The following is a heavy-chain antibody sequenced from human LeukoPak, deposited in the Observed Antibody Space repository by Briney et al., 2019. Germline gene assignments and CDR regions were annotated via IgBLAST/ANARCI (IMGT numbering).Heavy chain of an antibody. Sequence: PGGSLRLSCAASGFTFSSYSMNWVRQAPGKGLEWVSYISSSSSTIYYADSVKGRFTISRDNAKNSLYLQMNSLRAEDTAVYYCARGGYYDDSSGYTYWGQGTLVTVSS. D-gene: IGHD3-22*01. J-gene: IGHJ4*02. V-gene: IGHV3-48*01. CDR1: GFTFSSYS. CDR2: ISSSSSTI. CDR3: ARGGYYDDSSGYTY.